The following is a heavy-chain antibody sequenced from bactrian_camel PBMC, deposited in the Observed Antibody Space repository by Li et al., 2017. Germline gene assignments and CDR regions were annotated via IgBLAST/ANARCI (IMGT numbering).Heavy chain of an antibody. CDR2: ISADGTT. J-gene: IGHJ4*01. CDR1: GDAYSADC. D-gene: IGHD7*01. V-gene: IGHV3S55*01. Sequence: HVQLVESGGGSVQDGGSLKLSCVVSGDAYSADCMGWFRQAPGKEREGVATISADGTTAYAGPVKGRFTISQDNGKTTLYLQMNSLKTEDTGMYYCAFEIQPHVGGLDYSQGAPMAPLCPTQGFWGHGTQVTVS. CDR3: AFEIQPHVGGLDYSQGAPMAPLCPTQGF.